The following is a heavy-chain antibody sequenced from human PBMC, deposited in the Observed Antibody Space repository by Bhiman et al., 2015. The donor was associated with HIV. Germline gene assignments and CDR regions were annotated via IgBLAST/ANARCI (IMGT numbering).Heavy chain of an antibody. J-gene: IGHJ6*03. CDR3: ARAEFYGSERIRYYYMDV. CDR1: GFTFRTYS. D-gene: IGHD3-10*01. V-gene: IGHV3-21*06. CDR2: ISSSSSYI. Sequence: EVQLVESGGGLVKPGGSLRFSCAASGFTFRTYSMNWVRQAPGKGLEWVSSISSSSSYIYYADSVKGRFTIYRDNAKNSLYLQMNSLRAEDTAVYYCARAEFYGSERIRYYYMDVWGKGTTVTVSS.